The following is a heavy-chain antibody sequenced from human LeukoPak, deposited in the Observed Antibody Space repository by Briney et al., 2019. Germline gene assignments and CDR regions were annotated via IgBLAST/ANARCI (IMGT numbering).Heavy chain of an antibody. CDR3: ARGNADFHFDY. CDR1: GGSFSGYY. J-gene: IGHJ4*02. CDR2: INHSGST. V-gene: IGHV4-34*01. D-gene: IGHD4-17*01. Sequence: SETLSLTCAVYGGSFSGYYWSWIRQPPGKGLEWIGEINHSGSTNYNPSLKSRVTISVDTSKNQFSLRLTYVTAADTAVYYCARGNADFHFDYWGQGTLVTVSS.